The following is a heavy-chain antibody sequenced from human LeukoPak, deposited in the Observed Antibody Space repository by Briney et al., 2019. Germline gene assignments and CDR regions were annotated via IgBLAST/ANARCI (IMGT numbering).Heavy chain of an antibody. CDR2: IIPILGIA. D-gene: IGHD2-15*01. CDR3: ARGYCSGGSCYALDY. Sequence: SVKVSCKASGGTFSSYAISWVRQAPGQGLEWMGRIIPILGIANYAQKFQGRVTITADKSTSTAYMELSSLRSEDTAVYYCARGYCSGGSCYALDYWGQGTLVTVSS. J-gene: IGHJ4*02. CDR1: GGTFSSYA. V-gene: IGHV1-69*04.